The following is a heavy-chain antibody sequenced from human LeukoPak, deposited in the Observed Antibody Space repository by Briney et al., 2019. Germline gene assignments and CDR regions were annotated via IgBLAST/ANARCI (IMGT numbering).Heavy chain of an antibody. CDR3: ASSGSYGVWYFDY. V-gene: IGHV4-61*02. CDR1: GGSLSSGSYY. D-gene: IGHD1-26*01. Sequence: SETLSLTCTVSGGSLSSGSYYWSWIRQPAGKGLEWIGRIYTSGSTNYNPSLKSRVTISVDTSKNQFSLKLSSVTAADTAVYYCASSGSYGVWYFDYWGQGTLVTVSS. CDR2: IYTSGST. J-gene: IGHJ4*02.